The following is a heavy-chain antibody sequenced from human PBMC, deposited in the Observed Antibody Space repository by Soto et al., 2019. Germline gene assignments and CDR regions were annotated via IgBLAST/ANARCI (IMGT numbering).Heavy chain of an antibody. CDR1: GGSVSSGSYY. CDR2: IYYSGST. CDR3: ASSKYNWNRPLTS. D-gene: IGHD1-20*01. J-gene: IGHJ5*02. V-gene: IGHV4-61*01. Sequence: SETLSLTCTVSGGSVSSGSYYWSWIRQPPGKGLEWIGYIYYSGSTNYNPSLKSRVTISVDTSKNQFSLKLSSVTAADTAVYYCASSKYNWNRPLTSWGQGTLVTVSS.